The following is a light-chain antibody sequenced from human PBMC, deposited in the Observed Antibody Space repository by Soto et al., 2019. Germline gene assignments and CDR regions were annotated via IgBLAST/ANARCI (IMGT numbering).Light chain of an antibody. J-gene: IGKJ1*01. V-gene: IGKV3-15*01. CDR2: GAS. CDR1: QSVSSD. CDR3: QQYNNWPPT. Sequence: EIVMTQSPATMSVSPGERATLSCRASQSVSSDLAWYHQKPGQAPRLLIYGASTRATGIPGRFSGSGSGTEFTLTISSLQSEDFAVYYCQQYNNWPPTFGQGTKVEIK.